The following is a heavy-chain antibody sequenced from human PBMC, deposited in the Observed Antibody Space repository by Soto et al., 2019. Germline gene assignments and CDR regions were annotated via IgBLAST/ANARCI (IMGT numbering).Heavy chain of an antibody. CDR3: ITPMTTVTTIDY. J-gene: IGHJ4*02. CDR2: FYYSGST. Sequence: SETLSLTCTVSGGSIISSSYYWGWIRQPPGKGLEWIGSFYYSGSTYYNPSLKSRVTISVDTSKNQFSLKLSSVTAADTAVYYCITPMTTVTTIDYWGQGTLVTVSS. CDR1: GGSIISSSYY. V-gene: IGHV4-39*01. D-gene: IGHD4-4*01.